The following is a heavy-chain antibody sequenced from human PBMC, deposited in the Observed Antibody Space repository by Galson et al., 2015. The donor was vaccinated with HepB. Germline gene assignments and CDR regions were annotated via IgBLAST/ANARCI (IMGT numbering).Heavy chain of an antibody. D-gene: IGHD3-3*01. CDR3: ASSTLSGEADFWSGYYGNGYYYYGMDV. CDR1: GYTFTSYG. V-gene: IGHV1-18*04. J-gene: IGHJ6*02. CDR2: ISAYNGNT. Sequence: SVKVSGKASGYTFTSYGISWVRQAPGQGLEWMGWISAYNGNTNYAQKLQGRVTMTTDTSTSTAYMELRSLRSDDTAVYYCASSTLSGEADFWSGYYGNGYYYYGMDVWGQGTTVTVSS.